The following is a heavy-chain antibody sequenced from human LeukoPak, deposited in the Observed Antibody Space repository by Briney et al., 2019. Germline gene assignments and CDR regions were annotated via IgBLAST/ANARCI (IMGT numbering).Heavy chain of an antibody. D-gene: IGHD6-25*01. CDR3: ARAAKRTFDI. J-gene: IGHJ3*02. V-gene: IGHV3-7*03. Sequence: GGSLRLSCAASGFSFSDYWMSWVRQAPGKGLEWVANIKEDGSQKFYLDSMKGRFTISRDNAKNSLYLQMNSLRAEDTALYYCARAAKRTFDIWGQATMVTVSS. CDR2: IKEDGSQK. CDR1: GFSFSDYW.